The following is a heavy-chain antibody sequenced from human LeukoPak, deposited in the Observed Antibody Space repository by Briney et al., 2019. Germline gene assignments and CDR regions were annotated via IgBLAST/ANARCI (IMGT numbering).Heavy chain of an antibody. D-gene: IGHD7-27*01. CDR1: GFTFSSYA. CDR3: ARRNWGSTFDY. V-gene: IGHV3-23*01. Sequence: GSLRLSCAASGFTFSSYAMNWVRQAPGKGLEWVSAISGSGGSTYYADSVKGRFTISRDNSKNTLYLQMNSLRAGDTAVYYCARRNWGSTFDYWGQGTLVTVSS. CDR2: ISGSGGST. J-gene: IGHJ4*02.